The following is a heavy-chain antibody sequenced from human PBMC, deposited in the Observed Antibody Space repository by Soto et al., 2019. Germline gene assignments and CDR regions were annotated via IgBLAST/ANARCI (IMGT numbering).Heavy chain of an antibody. J-gene: IGHJ4*02. D-gene: IGHD6-6*01. CDR3: ARVPWGHSSSSGRWVDY. V-gene: IGHV3-7*03. CDR1: GFTFSSYW. Sequence: GGSLRLSCAASGFTFSSYWMSWVRQAPGKGLGWVANIKQDGSEKYYVDSVKGRFTISRDNAKNSLYLQMNSLRAEDTAVYYCARVPWGHSSSSGRWVDYWGQGTLVTVSS. CDR2: IKQDGSEK.